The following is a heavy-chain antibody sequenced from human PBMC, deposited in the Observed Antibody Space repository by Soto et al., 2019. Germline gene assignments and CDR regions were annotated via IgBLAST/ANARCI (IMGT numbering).Heavy chain of an antibody. CDR3: TKSSGGSSSVGMDD. Sequence: QVQLVESGGGVVQPGRSLRLSCAVSGFIFKNYALNWVRQAPGKGLEWVASITRDGYNKYYADSVKGRFTISRDNSKNTLGLQMTALTVEDSSVYYCTKSSGGSSSVGMDDWGPGTLVTVSS. CDR1: GFIFKNYA. D-gene: IGHD2-15*01. CDR2: ITRDGYNK. V-gene: IGHV3-30*04. J-gene: IGHJ4*02.